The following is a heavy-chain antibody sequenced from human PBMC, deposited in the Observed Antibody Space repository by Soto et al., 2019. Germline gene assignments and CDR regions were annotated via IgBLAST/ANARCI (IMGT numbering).Heavy chain of an antibody. D-gene: IGHD6-19*01. V-gene: IGHV3-7*01. Sequence: EVQLVESGGNLVQPGGSLRLSCVVSGITPSDLWMTWVRKAPGKGLEWVASIKGDVRAGQYVDSVKGRFTISRDTAKNSLYLQMNSLRAENQAVYYCVASSGWMFDNWGQGTLVTVSS. J-gene: IGHJ4*02. CDR2: IKGDVRAG. CDR1: GITPSDLW. CDR3: VASSGWMFDN.